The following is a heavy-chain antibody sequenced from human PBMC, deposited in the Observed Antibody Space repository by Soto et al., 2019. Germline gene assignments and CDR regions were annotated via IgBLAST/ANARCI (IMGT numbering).Heavy chain of an antibody. Sequence: QVQLQESGPGLVKPSDTLSLTCTVSGGSISGYYWSWIRQSPGKGLEYIGYIYYRGSTNYNPSLKSRVTMSVDTYRNQFSLKVHSVTAADTAVYYCARQQLLPFYYALDVWGQGTTVTVSS. CDR3: ARQQLLPFYYALDV. J-gene: IGHJ6*02. CDR1: GGSISGYY. V-gene: IGHV4-59*07. D-gene: IGHD6-13*01. CDR2: IYYRGST.